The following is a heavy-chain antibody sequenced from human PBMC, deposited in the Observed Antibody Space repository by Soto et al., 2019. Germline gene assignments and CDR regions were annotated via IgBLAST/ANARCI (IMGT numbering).Heavy chain of an antibody. CDR1: GYTFTTYG. CDR2: ISPYNGNT. J-gene: IGHJ4*02. Sequence: GASVKVSCKASGYTFTTYGISWVRQAPGHGLEYLAWISPYNGNTNYAQKFQDRVTLTTDTSTRTAYMEMRSLRSDDTAIYYCARDSDYDSKFWGQGTLVTVSS. V-gene: IGHV1-18*01. CDR3: ARDSDYDSKF. D-gene: IGHD5-12*01.